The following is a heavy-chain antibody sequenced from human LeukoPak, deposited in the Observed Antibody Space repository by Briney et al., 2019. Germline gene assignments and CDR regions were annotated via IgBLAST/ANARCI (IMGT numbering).Heavy chain of an antibody. CDR1: GGSISSGGYY. Sequence: PSETLSLTCTVSGGSISSGGYYWSWIRQHPGKGLEWIGYIYYSGSTYYNPSLKSRVTISVDTSKNQFSLKLSSVTAADTAVYYYARGREVITMVRGVTYYWGQGTLVTVSS. V-gene: IGHV4-31*03. CDR3: ARGREVITMVRGVTYY. J-gene: IGHJ4*02. D-gene: IGHD3-10*01. CDR2: IYYSGST.